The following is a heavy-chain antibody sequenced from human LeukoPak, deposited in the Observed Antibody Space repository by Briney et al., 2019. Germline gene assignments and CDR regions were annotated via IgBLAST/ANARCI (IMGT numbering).Heavy chain of an antibody. CDR1: GGSLRADF. J-gene: IGHJ5*02. CDR2: IHPGGST. V-gene: IGHV4-34*01. D-gene: IGHD1-14*01. Sequence: SETLSLTCAVYGGSLRADFWSWIRQPPGKGLEWIGDIHPGGSTKYNPSLESRVTISVDTSKNQFSLRLTSVTGADTAVYYCARAPDRIQLDPWGQGALVTVSS. CDR3: ARAPDRIQLDP.